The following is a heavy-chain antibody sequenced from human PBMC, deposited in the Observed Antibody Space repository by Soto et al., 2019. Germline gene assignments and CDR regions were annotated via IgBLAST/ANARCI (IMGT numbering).Heavy chain of an antibody. CDR1: GGTFSSYA. CDR3: ARRDYGDSLRGYYYYYGMDV. Sequence: ASVKVSCKASGGTFSSYAISWVRQAPGQGLEWMGGIIPIFGTANYAQKFQGRVTITADESTSTAYMELSSLRSEDTAVYYCARRDYGDSLRGYYYYYGMDVWGQGTTVTVSS. V-gene: IGHV1-69*13. CDR2: IIPIFGTA. D-gene: IGHD4-17*01. J-gene: IGHJ6*02.